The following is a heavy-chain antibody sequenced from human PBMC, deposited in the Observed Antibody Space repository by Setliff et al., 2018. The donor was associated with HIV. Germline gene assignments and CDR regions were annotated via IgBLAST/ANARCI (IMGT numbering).Heavy chain of an antibody. CDR2: INPNNGDT. CDR1: GYTFTAYY. D-gene: IGHD2-2*01. V-gene: IGHV1-2*06. CDR3: VRGHCNSDKCWYTWFDP. Sequence: GASVKVSCKASGYTFTAYYLHWVRQAPGQGLEWMGRINPNNGDTNYAQKFQGRVTMTTDTSTTTASMELRSLRSDDTAVYYCVRGHCNSDKCWYTWFDPWGQGTLVTVSS. J-gene: IGHJ5*02.